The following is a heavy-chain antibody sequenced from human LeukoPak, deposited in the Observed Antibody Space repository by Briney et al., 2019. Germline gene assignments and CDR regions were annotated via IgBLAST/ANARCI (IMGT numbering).Heavy chain of an antibody. J-gene: IGHJ4*02. CDR1: GFTFSDYW. CDR3: ARMGRLDY. V-gene: IGHV3-7*01. Sequence: GGSLRLSCAASGFTFSDYWMTWVRQAPGKGLEWVANINHDGTSKYYVDSVKGRFTTSRDNAKNSLYLQMNSLRVDDTAVYYCARMGRLDYWGQGTLVSVSS. D-gene: IGHD5-24*01. CDR2: INHDGTSK.